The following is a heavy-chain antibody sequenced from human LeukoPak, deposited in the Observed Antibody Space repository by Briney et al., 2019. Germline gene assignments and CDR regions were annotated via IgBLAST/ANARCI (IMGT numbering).Heavy chain of an antibody. CDR1: VFTFSSYE. J-gene: IGHJ6*04. V-gene: IGHV3-48*03. Sequence: PGGSLRLSCAASVFTFSSYEMNWVRQAPGKGLEWVSYISSSGSTIYYADSVKGRFTISRDNAKNSLYLQMNSLSAEDTDVYYCAELGIPMIGGVWGKGTTVTISS. CDR2: ISSSGSTI. D-gene: IGHD3-10*02. CDR3: AELGIPMIGGV.